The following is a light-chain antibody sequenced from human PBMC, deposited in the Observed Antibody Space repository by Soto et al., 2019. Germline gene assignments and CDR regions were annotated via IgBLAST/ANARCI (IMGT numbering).Light chain of an antibody. CDR1: QSVSSK. V-gene: IGKV3-15*01. CDR3: QQYNSCLWT. J-gene: IGKJ1*01. Sequence: EIVMTQSPATLSLSPGEGSTLSCRASQSVSSKLAWYQQKPGQAPRLLIYGASTRATGIPARFSGSGSGTEFTLIISSLQSEDSAAYYCQQYNSCLWTFGQGTKVDIK. CDR2: GAS.